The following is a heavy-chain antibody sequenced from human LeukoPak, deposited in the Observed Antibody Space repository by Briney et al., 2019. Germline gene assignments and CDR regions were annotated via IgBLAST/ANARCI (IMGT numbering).Heavy chain of an antibody. V-gene: IGHV1-2*02. CDR1: GYTFTGYY. D-gene: IGHD3-22*01. J-gene: IGHJ4*02. CDR3: ARDKYYYDSSGRIDY. Sequence: ASVKVSCKASGYTFTGYYMHWVRQAPGQGLEWMGWINPNSGGTNYAQKFQGRVTMTRDTSISTAYMELRSLRSDDTAVYYRARDKYYYDSSGRIDYWGQGTLVTVSS. CDR2: INPNSGGT.